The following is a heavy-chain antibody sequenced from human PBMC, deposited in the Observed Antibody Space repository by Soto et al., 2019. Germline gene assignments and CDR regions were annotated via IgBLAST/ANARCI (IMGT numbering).Heavy chain of an antibody. J-gene: IGHJ6*02. V-gene: IGHV3-21*01. CDR3: AREYTAWPLAYGLDV. Sequence: XGSLRLSCVGSGFTLSTYSINWVRQAPGKGLEWVPSIISRSDIYYADSVKGRFTISRDNAKNSVSLQMNSLRAEDTAVYYCAREYTAWPLAYGLDVWGQGTTVTVSS. CDR2: IISRSDI. D-gene: IGHD2-2*02. CDR1: GFTLSTYS.